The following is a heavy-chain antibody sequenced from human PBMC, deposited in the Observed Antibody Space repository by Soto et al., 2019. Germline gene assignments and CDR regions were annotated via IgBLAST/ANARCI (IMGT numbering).Heavy chain of an antibody. J-gene: IGHJ4*02. D-gene: IGHD6-13*01. CDR3: AREEGDSSSWHFDY. CDR2: ISYDGSNK. Sequence: QVQLVESGGGVVQPGRSLRLSCASSGFTFSSYAMHWVRQAAGKGLEWVAVISYDGSNKYYADSVKGRFTISRDNSKNTLYLRMDSLRAEDTAVYYCAREEGDSSSWHFDYWGQGTLVTVSS. CDR1: GFTFSSYA. V-gene: IGHV3-30-3*01.